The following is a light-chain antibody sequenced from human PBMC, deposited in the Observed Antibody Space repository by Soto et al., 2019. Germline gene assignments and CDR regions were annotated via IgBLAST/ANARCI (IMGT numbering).Light chain of an antibody. CDR3: SSYTSSSSSVV. CDR2: DVS. V-gene: IGLV2-14*01. CDR1: SSDVGCYNY. Sequence: QSVLTQPASVSGSPGQSSTISCTGTSSDVGCYNYVSWYQQHPGKAPKLMIYDVSNRPSGVSNRFSGSKSGNTASLTISGLQAEDEADYYCSSYTSSSSSVVFGGGTKVTVL. J-gene: IGLJ2*01.